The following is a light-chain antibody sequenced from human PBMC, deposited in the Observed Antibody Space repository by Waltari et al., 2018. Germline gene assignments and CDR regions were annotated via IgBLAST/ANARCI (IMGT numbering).Light chain of an antibody. V-gene: IGLV2-14*01. CDR1: SSDVGSYHY. Sequence: QSALTQPASVSGSPGQSITISCTGSSSDVGSYHYVSWCKQFPDRAPKLMIHDVTNRPSGVSNRFSGSKSANTASLTISGLQPEDEADYYCASYIPGSTLVFGGGTKLTVL. CDR3: ASYIPGSTLV. CDR2: DVT. J-gene: IGLJ3*02.